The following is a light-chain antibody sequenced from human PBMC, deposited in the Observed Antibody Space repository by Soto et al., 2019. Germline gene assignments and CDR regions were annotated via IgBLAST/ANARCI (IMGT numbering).Light chain of an antibody. J-gene: IGKJ1*01. CDR2: GAS. CDR3: QQYGSAPRT. CDR1: QSVSSSY. V-gene: IGKV3-20*01. Sequence: EIVLTQSPGTLSLSPGERATLSCRASQSVSSSYLAWYQQKPGQAPRLLIYGASSRATGITDRFSGSGSGTDFTRTISRLEHEDFAVYYCQQYGSAPRTFGQGTKLEIK.